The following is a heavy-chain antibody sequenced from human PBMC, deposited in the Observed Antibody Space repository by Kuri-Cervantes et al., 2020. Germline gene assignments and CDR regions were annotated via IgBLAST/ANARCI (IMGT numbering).Heavy chain of an antibody. Sequence: GGSLRLSCTASGFTISSYSMNWVRQAPGKGLEWVSSITSSSAYIYYGDSVKGRFTISRDNAKNSLYLQMNSLRAEDTAVYYCARGYCSGGSCYDAFDIWGQGTLVTVSS. V-gene: IGHV3-21*01. CDR2: ITSSSAYI. J-gene: IGHJ3*02. D-gene: IGHD2-15*01. CDR3: ARGYCSGGSCYDAFDI. CDR1: GFTISSYS.